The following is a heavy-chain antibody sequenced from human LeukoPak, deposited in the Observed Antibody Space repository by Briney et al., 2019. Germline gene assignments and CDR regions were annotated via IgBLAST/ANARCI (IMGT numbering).Heavy chain of an antibody. CDR2: INPNSGGT. J-gene: IGHJ6*02. CDR1: GYTFTGYY. CDR3: ARGRFLEWLLTSDYGMDV. V-gene: IGHV1-2*02. Sequence: ASVKVSCKASGYTFTGYYMHWVRQAPGQGLEGMGWINPNSGGTNYAQKFQGRVTMTRDTSISTAYMELSRLRSDDTAVYYCARGRFLEWLLTSDYGMDVWGQGTTVTVSS. D-gene: IGHD3-3*01.